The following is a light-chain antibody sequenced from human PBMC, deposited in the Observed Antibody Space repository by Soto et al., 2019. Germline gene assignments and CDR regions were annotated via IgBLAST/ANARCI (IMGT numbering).Light chain of an antibody. CDR1: QSVDRY. CDR2: DTS. J-gene: IGKJ2*01. Sequence: EIVLTQSPATLSLSPWDRATLSCRASQSVDRYLAWYHEKPGQAPRLLIYDTSDRATGIPDRFSGSGSGTDFTLTISSVEPEDFAVYYCQQGSNWYTFGQGTKLEIK. V-gene: IGKV3-11*01. CDR3: QQGSNWYT.